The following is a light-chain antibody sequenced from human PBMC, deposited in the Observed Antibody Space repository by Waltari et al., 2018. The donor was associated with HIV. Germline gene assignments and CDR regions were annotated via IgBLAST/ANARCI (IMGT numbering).Light chain of an antibody. V-gene: IGLV1-40*01. Sequence: HSVLTQPPAVSGAPGQRVTISSPGSSANIRAGFGVHWYQHLPGTAPKLLIYSNSNRPSGVPDRFSGSKSGTSASLAITGLQAEDEADYYCQSYDSSLSALFGGGTKLTVL. CDR2: SNS. J-gene: IGLJ2*01. CDR1: SANIRAGFG. CDR3: QSYDSSLSAL.